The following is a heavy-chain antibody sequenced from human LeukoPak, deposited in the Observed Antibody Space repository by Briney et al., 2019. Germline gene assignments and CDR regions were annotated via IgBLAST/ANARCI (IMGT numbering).Heavy chain of an antibody. J-gene: IGHJ3*02. Sequence: GGSLRLSCEASGFTFNSHAMTWVRLAPGKGLEWVSSISGSGGHTYYADSLKGRFTISRDNAKKSLYLQMNSLRAEDTAVYYCARGHGVVAASDDAFDIWGQGTMVTVSS. D-gene: IGHD2-2*01. CDR1: GFTFNSHA. CDR2: ISGSGGHT. CDR3: ARGHGVVAASDDAFDI. V-gene: IGHV3-21*01.